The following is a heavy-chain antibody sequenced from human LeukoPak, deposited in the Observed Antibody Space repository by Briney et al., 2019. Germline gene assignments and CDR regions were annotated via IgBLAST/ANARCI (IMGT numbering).Heavy chain of an antibody. CDR3: ARGMIRGQWLRNWFDP. V-gene: IGHV4-34*01. Sequence: PSETLSLTCAVYGGSFSGYYWSWIRQPPGKGLEWIGEINHSGSTNYNPSLKSRVTISVDTSKNQFSLKLSSVTAADTAVYYCARGMIRGQWLRNWFDPWGQGTLVTVSS. CDR1: GGSFSGYY. J-gene: IGHJ5*02. D-gene: IGHD6-19*01. CDR2: INHSGST.